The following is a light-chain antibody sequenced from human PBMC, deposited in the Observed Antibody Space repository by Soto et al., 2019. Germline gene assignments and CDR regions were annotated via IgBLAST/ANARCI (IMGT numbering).Light chain of an antibody. CDR1: QSVSSSY. J-gene: IGKJ1*01. CDR3: QQYGSSPR. V-gene: IGKV3-20*01. CDR2: GAS. Sequence: EIVLTQSPGTLSLSPGERATLSCRASQSVSSSYLAWYQQKPGQAPRLLSYGASSRATGIPDRFSGSGSGTDFTLTISRLESEDFAVYYCQQYGSSPRFGQGTKVEIK.